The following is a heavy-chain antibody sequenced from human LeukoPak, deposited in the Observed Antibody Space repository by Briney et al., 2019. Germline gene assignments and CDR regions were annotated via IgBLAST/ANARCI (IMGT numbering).Heavy chain of an antibody. V-gene: IGHV4-59*01. Sequence: KPSETLSLTCTVSGGSISSYYWSWIRQPPGKGLEWIGYIYYSGSTNYNPSLKSRVTISVDTSKNQFSLKLSSVTAADTAVYCCARDRGGSQAFDIWGQGTMVTVSS. D-gene: IGHD3-16*01. CDR3: ARDRGGSQAFDI. CDR1: GGSISSYY. J-gene: IGHJ3*02. CDR2: IYYSGST.